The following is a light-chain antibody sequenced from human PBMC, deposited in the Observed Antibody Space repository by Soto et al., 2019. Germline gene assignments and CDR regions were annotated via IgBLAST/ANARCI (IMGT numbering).Light chain of an antibody. J-gene: IGKJ1*01. CDR3: QQCGSSPWT. V-gene: IGKV3-20*01. Sequence: EIVLTQSPGTLSLSPGERATLSCRASQSASSYYLAWYQQKPGQAPRLLIYAASSRATGIPDRFSGGGSGTDFTLTISRLEPEDFAVYYCQQCGSSPWTFGQGTKVEIK. CDR2: AAS. CDR1: QSASSYY.